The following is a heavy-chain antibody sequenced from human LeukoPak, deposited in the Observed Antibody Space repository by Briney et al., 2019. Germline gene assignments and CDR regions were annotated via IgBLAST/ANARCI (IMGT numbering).Heavy chain of an antibody. CDR1: GFTFSSYG. J-gene: IGHJ5*01. Sequence: PGRSLTLSCAASGFTFSSYGMHWVRQAPGKGLEWVAVISYDGSNKYYADSVKGRFTISRDNSKNTLYLQMNSLKVEDTARYYCSRDNWVDCWGQGTLVTVSS. CDR3: SRDNWVDC. CDR2: ISYDGSNK. V-gene: IGHV3-30*03.